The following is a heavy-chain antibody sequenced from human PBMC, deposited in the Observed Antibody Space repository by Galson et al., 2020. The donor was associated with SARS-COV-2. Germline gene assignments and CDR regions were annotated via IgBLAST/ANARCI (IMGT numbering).Heavy chain of an antibody. Sequence: GYYMHWVRQAPGQGLEWIGWINPNSGGTNYAQKFQGRVTMTRDTSISTAYMELSRLRSDDTAVYYCARDMWFGELLSNWFDPWGQGTLVTVSS. J-gene: IGHJ5*02. CDR1: GYY. CDR2: INPNSGGT. CDR3: ARDMWFGELLSNWFDP. V-gene: IGHV1-2*02. D-gene: IGHD3-10*01.